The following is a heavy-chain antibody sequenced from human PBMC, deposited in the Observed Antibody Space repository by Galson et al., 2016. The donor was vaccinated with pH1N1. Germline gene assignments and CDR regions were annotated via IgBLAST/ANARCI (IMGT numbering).Heavy chain of an antibody. CDR3: ARKGLPDV. J-gene: IGHJ6*02. V-gene: IGHV3-7*01. Sequence: SLRLSCAASGFTFTTYWMSWVHQAPGKGLEWVANIKQDGSVIYYVDSVRGRFTISRDNAKNSLYLQMSSLRADYTAVYYCARKGLPDVWGQGTTVTVSS. CDR1: GFTFTTYW. CDR2: IKQDGSVI.